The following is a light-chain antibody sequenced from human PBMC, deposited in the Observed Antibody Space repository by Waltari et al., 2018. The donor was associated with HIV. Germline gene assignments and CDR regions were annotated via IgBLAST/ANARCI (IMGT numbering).Light chain of an antibody. J-gene: IGKJ5*01. CDR2: DSS. Sequence: EVVLTQSPGTLSLSPGERATLSCRASQGVSSRYLAWYQQKPGEAPRLLIYDSSHRAAGIPARFSARGSGTDFSLTISSLEPEDFAVYYCQQRSDWPPITFGQGTRLDIK. CDR3: QQRSDWPPIT. CDR1: QGVSSRY. V-gene: IGKV3-11*01.